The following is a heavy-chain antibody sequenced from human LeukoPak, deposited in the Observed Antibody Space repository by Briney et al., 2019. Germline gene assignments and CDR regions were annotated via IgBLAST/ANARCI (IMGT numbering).Heavy chain of an antibody. CDR2: ISSSGSTI. CDR1: GFTFSSYA. Sequence: GGSLRLSCAASGFTFSSYAMHWVRQAPGKGLEWVSYISSSGSTIYYADSVKGRFTISRDNAKNSLYLQMNSLRAEDTAVYYCARDRTDSSGYYNTWGQGTLVTVSS. J-gene: IGHJ5*02. CDR3: ARDRTDSSGYYNT. D-gene: IGHD3-22*01. V-gene: IGHV3-48*04.